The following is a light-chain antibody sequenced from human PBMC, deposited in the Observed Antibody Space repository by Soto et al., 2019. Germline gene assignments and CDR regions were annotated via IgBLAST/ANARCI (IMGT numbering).Light chain of an antibody. V-gene: IGKV3-20*01. CDR1: QSVSSSF. J-gene: IGKJ2*01. Sequence: EIVLTQSPGTLSLSPGERATLSCRASQSVSSSFLAGYQQKPGQAPRLLIYGASSRATGIPYSFSGSGSGTDFTLTISRLEPEDFAVYFCQQYGSSPYTFGQGTKLEIK. CDR3: QQYGSSPYT. CDR2: GAS.